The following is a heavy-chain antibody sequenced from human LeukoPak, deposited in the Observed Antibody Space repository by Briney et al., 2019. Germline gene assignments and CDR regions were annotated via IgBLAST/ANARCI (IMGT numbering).Heavy chain of an antibody. D-gene: IGHD5-12*01. CDR3: ARSGYSGYGDY. Sequence: GGSLRLSCAASGFTFDDYGLSWVRQVPGKGLEWVSGLNWNGASTGYADSVKGRFTISRDNAKNSLYLQMNSLRAEDTAVYYCARSGYSGYGDYWGQGTLVTVSS. V-gene: IGHV3-20*04. CDR1: GFTFDDYG. CDR2: LNWNGAST. J-gene: IGHJ4*02.